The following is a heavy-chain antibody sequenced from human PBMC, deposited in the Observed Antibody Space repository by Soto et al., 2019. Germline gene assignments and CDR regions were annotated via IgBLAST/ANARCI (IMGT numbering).Heavy chain of an antibody. CDR2: IFSNDEK. D-gene: IGHD6-13*01. Sequence: GSGPPLVNPTETLTLTCTVSGFSLSNAGLGVSWIRQPPGKALEWLAHIFSNDEKSYSTSLKSRLTISKDTSKSQVVLTMTNMDPVDTATYYRASTYSTSWYWFDPWGQGTLVTVSS. J-gene: IGHJ5*02. V-gene: IGHV2-26*04. CDR3: ASTYSTSWYWFDP. CDR1: GFSLSNAGLG.